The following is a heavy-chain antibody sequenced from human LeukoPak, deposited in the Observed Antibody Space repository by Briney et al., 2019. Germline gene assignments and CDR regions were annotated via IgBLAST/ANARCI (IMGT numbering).Heavy chain of an antibody. CDR2: IDTTGDT. CDR3: ALSYGRGVNYKYGMDV. V-gene: IGHV3-13*01. J-gene: IGHJ6*02. D-gene: IGHD3-16*01. CDR1: GFTFSRYD. Sequence: PGGSLRLSCAASGFTFSRYDMHWVRQTTGKGLEWVAAIDTTGDTYYPGSVEGRFTISRENAKNSVYPQMNSLRAGDTAVYYCALSYGRGVNYKYGMDVWGQGTTVTVSS.